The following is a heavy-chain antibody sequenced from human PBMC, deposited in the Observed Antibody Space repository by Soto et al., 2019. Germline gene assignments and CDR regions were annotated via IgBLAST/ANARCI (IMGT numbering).Heavy chain of an antibody. J-gene: IGHJ4*02. CDR3: AGWGGHDYNY. D-gene: IGHD4-4*01. V-gene: IGHV3-7*03. Sequence: EVQLLGSGGGLVQPGGSLRLSCVGSGFTFSTYWMNWVRQAPGKGLEWVANINPDGNVGTYVDSGGGRFTTSRDNAKNSLYLQMNSLRADDTAVYFCAGWGGHDYNYWGQGIMVTVSS. CDR2: INPDGNVG. CDR1: GFTFSTYW.